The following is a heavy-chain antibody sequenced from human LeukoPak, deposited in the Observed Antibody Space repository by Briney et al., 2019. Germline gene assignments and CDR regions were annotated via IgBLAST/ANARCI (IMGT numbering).Heavy chain of an antibody. CDR1: GFTFSTYW. J-gene: IGHJ4*02. CDR3: ARNIPGDIIGYDY. Sequence: GGSLRLSCVASGFTFSTYWMSWVRQAPGKGLEWVANIKQDGSEKYYVDSVKGRFTISRDNAKNSLYLQINSLRAEDTAVYYCARNIPGDIIGYDYWGQGTLVTVSS. D-gene: IGHD2-2*01. V-gene: IGHV3-7*01. CDR2: IKQDGSEK.